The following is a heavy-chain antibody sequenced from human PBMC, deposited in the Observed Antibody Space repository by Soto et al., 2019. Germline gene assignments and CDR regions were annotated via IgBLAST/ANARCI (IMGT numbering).Heavy chain of an antibody. D-gene: IGHD4-17*01. V-gene: IGHV4-59*08. CDR2: IYYSGST. J-gene: IGHJ4*02. CDR3: ARRYGDCFDY. CDR1: SGTVSGYY. Sequence: PSWTLALTCAVYSGTVSGYYWTGIRQPPGTGLEWIGYIYYSGSTNYNPSLKSRVTISVDTSKNQFSLKLSSVTAADTAVYYCARRYGDCFDYWGQGTLVTVSS.